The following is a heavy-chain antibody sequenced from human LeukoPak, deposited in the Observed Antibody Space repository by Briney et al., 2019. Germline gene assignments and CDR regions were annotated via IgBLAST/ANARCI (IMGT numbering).Heavy chain of an antibody. CDR2: IYHSGST. J-gene: IGHJ4*02. CDR3: ARLVVSAATPAKTVEY. CDR1: GGSISSSNW. V-gene: IGHV4-4*02. Sequence: PSGTLSLTCAVSGGSISSSNWWSWVRQPPGKGLEWIGEIYHSGSTNYNPSLKSRVTISVDKSKNQFSLKLSSVTAADTAVYYCARLVVSAATPAKTVEYWGQGTLVTVSS. D-gene: IGHD2-2*01.